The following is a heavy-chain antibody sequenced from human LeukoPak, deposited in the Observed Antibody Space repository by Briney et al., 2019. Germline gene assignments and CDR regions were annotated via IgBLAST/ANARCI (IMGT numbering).Heavy chain of an antibody. D-gene: IGHD6-13*01. Sequence: GGSLRLSCAASGFTVSSNYMTWVRQAPGKGLEWVSSISSSSSYIYYADSVKGRFTISRDNAKNSLYLQMNSLRAEDTAVYYCARDSAPIGSSWPIDYWGQGTLVTVSS. V-gene: IGHV3-21*01. J-gene: IGHJ4*02. CDR1: GFTVSSNY. CDR3: ARDSAPIGSSWPIDY. CDR2: ISSSSSYI.